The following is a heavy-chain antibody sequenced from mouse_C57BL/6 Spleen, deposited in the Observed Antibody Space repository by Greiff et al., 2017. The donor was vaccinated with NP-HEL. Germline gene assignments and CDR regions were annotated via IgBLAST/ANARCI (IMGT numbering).Heavy chain of an antibody. CDR1: GFTFSDHY. CDR3: ARGSTVVAFDY. D-gene: IGHD1-1*01. CDR2: INYDGSST. Sequence: EVKLMESEGGLVQPGSSMKLSCTASGFTFSDHYMAWVRQVPEKGLEWVANINYDGSSTYYLDSLKSRFIISRDNAKNILYLQMSSLKSEDTATYYCARGSTVVAFDYWGQGTTLTVSS. V-gene: IGHV5-16*01. J-gene: IGHJ2*01.